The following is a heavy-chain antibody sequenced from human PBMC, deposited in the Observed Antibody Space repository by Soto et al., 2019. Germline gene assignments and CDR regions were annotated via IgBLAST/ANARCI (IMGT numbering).Heavy chain of an antibody. V-gene: IGHV4-59*08. J-gene: IGHJ4*02. Sequence: PSETLSLTCTVSGGSISSYYWSWIRQPPGKGLEWIGYIYYSGSTNYNPSLKSRVTISVDTSKNQFSLKLSSVTAADTAVYYCARHAGDDYIWGSYRSDFDYWGQGTLVTVSS. CDR3: ARHAGDDYIWGSYRSDFDY. CDR2: IYYSGST. CDR1: GGSISSYY. D-gene: IGHD3-16*02.